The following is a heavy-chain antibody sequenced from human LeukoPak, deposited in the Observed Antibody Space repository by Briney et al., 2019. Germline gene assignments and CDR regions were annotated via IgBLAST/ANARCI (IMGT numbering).Heavy chain of an antibody. V-gene: IGHV1-18*04. D-gene: IGHD4-17*01. J-gene: IGHJ3*02. CDR1: GYTFTSYS. CDR2: ISANNGDT. CDR3: ARKPTGWAFDI. Sequence: GASVKVSCKASGYTFTSYSISWVRQAPGQGLDYMGWISANNGDTEYAQYLQGRVTMTTDTSTSTAYMEVRSLRSDDTAVYYCARKPTGWAFDIWGQGTMVTVSS.